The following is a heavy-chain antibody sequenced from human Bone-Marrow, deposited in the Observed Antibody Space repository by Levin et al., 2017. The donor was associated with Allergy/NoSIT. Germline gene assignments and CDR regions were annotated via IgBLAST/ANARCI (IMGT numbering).Heavy chain of an antibody. V-gene: IGHV3-13*01. CDR1: GFSFSDYD. CDR2: TGTTGDA. D-gene: IGHD6-19*01. J-gene: IGHJ3*02. CDR3: ARASSGWYDALDM. Sequence: GGSLRLPCAASGFSFSDYDMHWARQVIGKGLEWVSATGTTGDAYYPDSVKGRFTISRENAKNSLYLQMNSLRAGDTALYFCARASSGWYDALDMWGQGTMVIVSS.